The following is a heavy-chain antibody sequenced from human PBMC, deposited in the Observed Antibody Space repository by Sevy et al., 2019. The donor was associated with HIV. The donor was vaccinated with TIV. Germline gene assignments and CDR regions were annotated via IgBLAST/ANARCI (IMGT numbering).Heavy chain of an antibody. CDR3: AKEKGLTTVVTPTGFDY. V-gene: IGHV3-23*01. CDR2: ISGSGGST. D-gene: IGHD4-17*01. J-gene: IGHJ4*02. CDR1: GFTFSSYA. Sequence: GGSLRLSCAASGFTFSSYAMSWVRQAPGKGLEWVSAISGSGGSTYYADSVKGRFTISRDNSKNTRYLQMNSLRAEDTAVYYCAKEKGLTTVVTPTGFDYWGQGTLVTVSS.